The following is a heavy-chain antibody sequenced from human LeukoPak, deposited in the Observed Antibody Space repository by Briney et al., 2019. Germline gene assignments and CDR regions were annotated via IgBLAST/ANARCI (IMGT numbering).Heavy chain of an antibody. CDR3: ARRYCSGVSCYRSDY. Sequence: GESLKISCKGSGYNFANYWIGWVRQIPGKGLEWMGIIYPADSDTRYSPSFQGQVTISADKSISTAYLQWSSLKASDTAIYYCARRYCSGVSCYRSDYWGQGTLVTVSS. J-gene: IGHJ4*02. CDR1: GYNFANYW. V-gene: IGHV5-51*01. CDR2: IYPADSDT. D-gene: IGHD2-15*01.